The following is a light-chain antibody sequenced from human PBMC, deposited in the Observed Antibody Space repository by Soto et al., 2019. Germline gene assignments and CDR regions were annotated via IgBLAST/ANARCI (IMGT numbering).Light chain of an antibody. V-gene: IGLV2-14*01. J-gene: IGLJ1*01. CDR2: DVS. CDR3: SSYTSSSTLYV. Sequence: LTQPASVSGSPGQSITISCTGTNSDVGGYNFVSWYQQHPGKAPKLMIYDVSNRPSGVSNRFSGSKSGNTASLTISGLQADDEGDYYCSSYTSSSTLYVFGTGTKATVL. CDR1: NSDVGGYNF.